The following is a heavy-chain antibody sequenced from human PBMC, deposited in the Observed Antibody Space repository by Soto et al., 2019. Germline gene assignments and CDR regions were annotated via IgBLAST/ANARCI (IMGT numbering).Heavy chain of an antibody. J-gene: IGHJ5*02. D-gene: IGHD5-12*01. CDR3: ARPEGGYGSGYSWFDP. V-gene: IGHV4-39*01. CDR2: IHHTGST. Sequence: LSLTCSVSGRSISEINSYWGWIRQTPGEGLEWIGTIHHTGSTYYNPSLKSRVIISLDTSKNQFSLKLSSVTAADTALYYCARPEGGYGSGYSWFDPWGQGTRVTVSS. CDR1: GRSISEINSY.